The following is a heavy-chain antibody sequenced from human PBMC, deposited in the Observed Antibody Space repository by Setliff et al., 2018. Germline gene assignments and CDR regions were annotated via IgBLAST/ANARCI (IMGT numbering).Heavy chain of an antibody. J-gene: IGHJ5*02. CDR3: ARDYQGGWFAP. CDR2: MYHSGST. V-gene: IGHV4-38-2*02. D-gene: IGHD3-16*01. Sequence: SETLSLTCAVSYYSISSGYYWGWIRQPPGKGLEWIGSMYHSGSTYYSPSLESRVTISVDMSKNHLSLKLSSVTAADTAVYYCARDYQGGWFAPWGQGTLVTVSS. CDR1: YYSISSGYY.